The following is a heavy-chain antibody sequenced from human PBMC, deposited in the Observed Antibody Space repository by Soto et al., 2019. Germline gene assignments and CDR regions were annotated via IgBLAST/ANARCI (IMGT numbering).Heavy chain of an antibody. Sequence: GGSLRLSCAASGFTFSSYTMNWVRQAPGKGLEWVSYISRSSSLTYYADSVKGRFTISRDNAKNSLFLQMNSLRAEDTAVYYCARDQWYAFDIWGRGTMVTVS. D-gene: IGHD2-15*01. V-gene: IGHV3-48*01. CDR3: ARDQWYAFDI. CDR1: GFTFSSYT. CDR2: ISRSSSLT. J-gene: IGHJ3*02.